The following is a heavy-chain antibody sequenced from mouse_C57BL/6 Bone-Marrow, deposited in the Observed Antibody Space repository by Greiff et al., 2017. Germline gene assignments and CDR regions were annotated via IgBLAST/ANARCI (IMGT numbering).Heavy chain of an antibody. V-gene: IGHV5-4*03. CDR1: GFTFSSYA. Sequence: EVKLVESGGGLVKPGGSLKLSCAASGFTFSSYAMSWVRQTPEKRLEWVATISDGGSYTYYPDNVKGRFTISRDNAKNNLYLQMSHLKSEDTAMYYCARRGPHYYGTGAMDYWGQGTSVTVSS. D-gene: IGHD1-1*01. CDR3: ARRGPHYYGTGAMDY. CDR2: ISDGGSYT. J-gene: IGHJ4*01.